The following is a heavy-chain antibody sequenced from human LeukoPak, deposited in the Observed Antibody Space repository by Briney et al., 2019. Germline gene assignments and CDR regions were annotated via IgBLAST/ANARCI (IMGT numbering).Heavy chain of an antibody. CDR1: GGSISSGGYY. CDR2: IYSSGST. CDR3: AREGVPAAMGY. Sequence: SETLSLTCTVSGGSISSGGYYWSWIRQHPGKGLEWIGYIYSSGSTYYNPSLKSRVTISVDTSKNQFSLKLSSVTAADTAVYYCAREGVPAAMGYWGRGTLVTVSS. J-gene: IGHJ4*02. D-gene: IGHD2-2*01. V-gene: IGHV4-31*03.